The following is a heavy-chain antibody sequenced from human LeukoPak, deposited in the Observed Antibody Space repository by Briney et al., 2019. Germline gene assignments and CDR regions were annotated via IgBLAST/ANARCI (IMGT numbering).Heavy chain of an antibody. CDR1: GFTFSSYS. CDR3: AREGFDY. V-gene: IGHV3-21*01. CDR2: IVSSTNYI. J-gene: IGHJ4*02. Sequence: KSGGSLRLSCAASGFTFSSYSMNWVRQAPGKGLEWVSSIVSSTNYIYYVDSVRGRFTISRDNAKNSLYLQMNSLRAEDTAAYYCAREGFDYWGQGTLVTVSS.